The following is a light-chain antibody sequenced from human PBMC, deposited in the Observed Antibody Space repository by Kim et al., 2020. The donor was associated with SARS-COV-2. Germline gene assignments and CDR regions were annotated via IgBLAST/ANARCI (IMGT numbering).Light chain of an antibody. J-gene: IGKJ4*01. CDR3: QQYNRSPGLT. Sequence: DIQMTQSPSILSVSVGDRVTITCRASQSIGTWLAWYQQKPGKAPRLLIYEASNLDSGVPSRFSGSGSGTEFTLTISSLQTDDLATYYCQQYNRSPGLTFGVGTKVDIK. V-gene: IGKV1-5*03. CDR1: QSIGTW. CDR2: EAS.